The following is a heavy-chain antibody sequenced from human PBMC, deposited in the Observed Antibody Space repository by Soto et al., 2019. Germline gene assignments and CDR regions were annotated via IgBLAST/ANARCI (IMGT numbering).Heavy chain of an antibody. CDR2: INQSGST. CDR3: AAADWGHNFYYGMDV. J-gene: IGHJ6*02. V-gene: IGHV4-34*01. D-gene: IGHD7-27*01. CDR1: GGSFSGYY. Sequence: SETLSLTCAVYGGSFSGYYRSWIRQPPGKGLEWIGEINQSGSTNYKSSLKSRVTISVDTSKNQFSLKLSSVTAADTAVYYCAAADWGHNFYYGMDVWGQGTTVTVSS.